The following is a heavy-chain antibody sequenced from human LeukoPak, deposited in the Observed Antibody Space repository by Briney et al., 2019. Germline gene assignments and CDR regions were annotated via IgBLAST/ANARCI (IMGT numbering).Heavy chain of an antibody. V-gene: IGHV1-2*06. J-gene: IGHJ4*02. Sequence: ASAKVSCKASGYTFTGYYMHWVRQAPGQGLVWMGRINPNSGGTNYAQKFQGRVTMTRDTSISTAYMELSRLRSDDTAVYYCARDGGGITFGGVIVRPDYWGQGTLVTVSS. D-gene: IGHD3-16*02. CDR1: GYTFTGYY. CDR2: INPNSGGT. CDR3: ARDGGGITFGGVIVRPDY.